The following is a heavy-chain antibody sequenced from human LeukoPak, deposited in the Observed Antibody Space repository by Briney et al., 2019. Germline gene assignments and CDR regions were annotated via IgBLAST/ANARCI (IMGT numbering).Heavy chain of an antibody. CDR1: GYILTQLS. CDR3: ATVVASGQWLVDDAFDI. D-gene: IGHD6-19*01. J-gene: IGHJ3*02. V-gene: IGHV1-24*01. CDR2: FDPERGET. Sequence: ASVNVSCKVSGYILTQLSMHWVRQAPGTGPEWMGGFDPERGETIYAQKFQGRVTMTEDTSADTAFMELSSLRSEDTAVYYCATVVASGQWLVDDAFDIWGQGTMVIVSS.